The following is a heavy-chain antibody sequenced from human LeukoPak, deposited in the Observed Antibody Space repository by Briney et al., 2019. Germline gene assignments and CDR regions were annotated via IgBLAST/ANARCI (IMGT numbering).Heavy chain of an antibody. CDR2: IKQDGSEK. Sequence: GGSLRLSCAASGFTVSSNYMRWVRQAPGKGLEWVANIKQDGSEKYYVDSVKGRFTISRDNAKNSLYLQMNSLRAEDTAVYYCARVRVYDILTGYQNNWFDPWGQGTLVTVSS. D-gene: IGHD3-9*01. V-gene: IGHV3-7*01. J-gene: IGHJ5*02. CDR1: GFTVSSNY. CDR3: ARVRVYDILTGYQNNWFDP.